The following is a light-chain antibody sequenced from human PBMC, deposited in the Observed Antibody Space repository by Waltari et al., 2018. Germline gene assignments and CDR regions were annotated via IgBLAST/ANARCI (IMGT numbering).Light chain of an antibody. CDR3: QQYGTSPYT. J-gene: IGKJ2*01. CDR2: GAS. Sequence: EIVLTQSPGTLSLSPGQRATLSCRTSQSLYSSYLAWYQQKPGQAPRLLIYGASNRATGIPDRFSGSWSGTDFALTISRLEPEDFALYYCQQYGTSPYTFGQGTKLEV. V-gene: IGKV3-20*01. CDR1: QSLYSSY.